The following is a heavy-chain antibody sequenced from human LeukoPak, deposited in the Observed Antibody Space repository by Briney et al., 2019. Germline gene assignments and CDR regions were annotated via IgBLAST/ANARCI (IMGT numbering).Heavy chain of an antibody. Sequence: GASVKVSCKASGGTFSSYAISWVRQAPGQGLEWMGRIIPILGIANYAQKFQGRVTITADKSTSTAYMELSNLRSEDTAVYYCASWGATKDHYFDYWGQGTLVTVSS. V-gene: IGHV1-69*04. J-gene: IGHJ4*02. CDR2: IIPILGIA. CDR1: GGTFSSYA. CDR3: ASWGATKDHYFDY. D-gene: IGHD1-26*01.